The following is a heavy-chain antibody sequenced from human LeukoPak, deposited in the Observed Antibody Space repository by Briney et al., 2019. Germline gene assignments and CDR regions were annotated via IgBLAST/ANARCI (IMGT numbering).Heavy chain of an antibody. CDR2: INPNSGGT. Sequence: ASVKVSCKASGYTFTGYYMHWVRQAPGQGLEWMGWINPNSGGTNYAQKFQGWVTMTRDTSISTAYMELSSLRSEDTAVYYCARDKASYDSSGYWRYWGQGTLVTVSS. CDR1: GYTFTGYY. J-gene: IGHJ4*02. V-gene: IGHV1-2*04. D-gene: IGHD3-22*01. CDR3: ARDKASYDSSGYWRY.